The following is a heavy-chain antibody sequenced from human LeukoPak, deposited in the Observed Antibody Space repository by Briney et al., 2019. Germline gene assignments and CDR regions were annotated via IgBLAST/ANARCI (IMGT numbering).Heavy chain of an antibody. D-gene: IGHD3-22*01. Sequence: GGSLRLSCAASGFTVSSNYMSWVRQAPGKGLEWVSVIYSGGSTYYADSVKGRFTISRDNSKNTLYLQMNSLRAEDTAVYYCASGGYHDSSSYGMDVWGQGTTVTVSS. CDR1: GFTVSSNY. V-gene: IGHV3-53*01. CDR3: ASGGYHDSSSYGMDV. J-gene: IGHJ6*02. CDR2: IYSGGST.